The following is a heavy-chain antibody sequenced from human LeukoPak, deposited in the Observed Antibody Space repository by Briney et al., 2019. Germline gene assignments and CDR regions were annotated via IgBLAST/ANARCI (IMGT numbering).Heavy chain of an antibody. CDR1: GFTFSDHY. D-gene: IGHD5-18*01. J-gene: IGHJ4*02. V-gene: IGHV3-73*01. CDR3: TRPGYSYGYKGY. Sequence: GGSLRLSCAASGFTFSDHYMDWVRQAPGKGLEWVGRIRSKANSYATAYAASVKGRFTISRDDSKNTAYLQMNSLKTEDTAVYYCTRPGYSYGYKGYWGQGTLVTVSS. CDR2: IRSKANSYAT.